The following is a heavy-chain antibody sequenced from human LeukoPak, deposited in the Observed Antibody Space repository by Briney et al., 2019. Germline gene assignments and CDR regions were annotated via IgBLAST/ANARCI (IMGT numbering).Heavy chain of an antibody. CDR2: FSGSGGTT. V-gene: IGHV3-23*01. D-gene: IGHD2-8*01. CDR1: GFTFSSYA. Sequence: GGSLRLSCAASGFTFSSYAMNWVRQAPGRGLEWVSGFSGSGGTTYYADSVKGRFTISRDNSKNTLYLQMNSLRAEDTAVYYCANGNRCTSPNCLGYYYFYMDVWGXGTTVTVS. CDR3: ANGNRCTSPNCLGYYYFYMDV. J-gene: IGHJ6*03.